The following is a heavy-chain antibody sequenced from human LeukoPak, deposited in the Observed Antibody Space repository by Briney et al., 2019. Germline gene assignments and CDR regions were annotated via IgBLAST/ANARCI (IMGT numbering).Heavy chain of an antibody. Sequence: SETLSLTCTVSGGSISSYYWSWIRQPPGKGLEWIGYIYYSGSTNYNPSLKSRVTISVDTSKNQFSLKLSSVTAADTAVYYCARLRDCSGGSCHWYFDLWGRGTLVTVSS. D-gene: IGHD2-15*01. V-gene: IGHV4-59*08. CDR1: GGSISSYY. CDR3: ARLRDCSGGSCHWYFDL. J-gene: IGHJ2*01. CDR2: IYYSGST.